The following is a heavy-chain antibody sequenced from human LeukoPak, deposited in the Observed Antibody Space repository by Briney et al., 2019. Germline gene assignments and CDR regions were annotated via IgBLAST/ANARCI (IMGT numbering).Heavy chain of an antibody. Sequence: PGGSLRLSCAASGFTFSSYSMNWVRQAPGKGLEWVSSISSSSSYIYYADSVKGRFTISRDNAKNSLYLQMNSLRAEDTAVFYCARVIVVTATPYYFDYWGQGTLVTVSS. CDR1: GFTFSSYS. CDR3: ARVIVVTATPYYFDY. D-gene: IGHD2-21*02. J-gene: IGHJ4*02. V-gene: IGHV3-21*01. CDR2: ISSSSSYI.